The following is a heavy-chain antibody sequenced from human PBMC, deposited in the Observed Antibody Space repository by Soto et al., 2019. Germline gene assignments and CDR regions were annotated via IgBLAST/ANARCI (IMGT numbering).Heavy chain of an antibody. CDR1: VFTFVSYV. CDR3: ARRTRLINEWGDFAS. D-gene: IGHD3-3*01. J-gene: IGHJ4*02. Sequence: VVSLILACTSSVFTFVSYVIKWVRQAPGNWLEWVSSISVSSSLTFYADSVKGLFTISRYNSKNMLYLRMDGLRAEDTYVYYCARRTRLINEWGDFASWGKGALVTXS. CDR2: ISVSSSLT. V-gene: IGHV3-23*01.